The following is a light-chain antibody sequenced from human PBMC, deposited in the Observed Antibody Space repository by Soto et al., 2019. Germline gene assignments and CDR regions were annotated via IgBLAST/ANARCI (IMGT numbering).Light chain of an antibody. J-gene: IGKJ2*01. V-gene: IGKV3-15*01. CDR1: QSVGSN. CDR3: QQYYQWHSYT. Sequence: RRSQSVGSNIAWYQQKPGQSPRLLVYDASTRATAIPARFSGSGSGTEFTLTINTLQPEDFAVYYCQQYYQWHSYTFGQGTKVDIK. CDR2: DAS.